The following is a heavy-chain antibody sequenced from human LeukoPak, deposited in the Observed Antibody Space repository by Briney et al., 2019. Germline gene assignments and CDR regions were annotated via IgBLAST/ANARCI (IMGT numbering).Heavy chain of an antibody. D-gene: IGHD1-26*01. Sequence: ASVKVSCKASGGTFSSYAISWVRQAPGQGLEWMGRIIPILGIANYAQQFQGRVTITADKSTSTAYMELSSLRSEDTAVYYCARGGVVGAHDWFDPWGQGTLVTVSS. J-gene: IGHJ5*02. CDR1: GGTFSSYA. CDR2: IIPILGIA. CDR3: ARGGVVGAHDWFDP. V-gene: IGHV1-69*04.